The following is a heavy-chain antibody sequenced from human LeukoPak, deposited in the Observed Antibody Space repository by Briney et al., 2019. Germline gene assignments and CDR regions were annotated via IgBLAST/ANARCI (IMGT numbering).Heavy chain of an antibody. D-gene: IGHD5-12*01. CDR3: ARGSSGVATGGFDY. CDR2: ISSNGGST. Sequence: GRSLRLSCAASGFTFSSYAMHWVRQAPGKGLEYVSAISSNGGSTYYANSVKGRFTISRDNSKNTLYLQMGSLRAEGMAVYYCARGSSGVATGGFDYWGQGTLVTVSS. V-gene: IGHV3-64*01. CDR1: GFTFSSYA. J-gene: IGHJ4*02.